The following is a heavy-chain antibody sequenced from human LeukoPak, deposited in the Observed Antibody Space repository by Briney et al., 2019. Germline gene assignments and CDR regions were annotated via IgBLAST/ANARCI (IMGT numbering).Heavy chain of an antibody. J-gene: IGHJ4*02. CDR3: ATVASGWYPDY. D-gene: IGHD6-19*01. CDR2: IDSSGIT. CDR1: GGSISSFY. Sequence: SETLSLTCTVSGGSISSFYYTWIRQPPGKGLEWIGYIDSSGITNYNSSLNSRVTISLDTSQNQFSLKLNSVTAADTAVYYSATVASGWYPDYWGQGALVTVAS. V-gene: IGHV4-59*01.